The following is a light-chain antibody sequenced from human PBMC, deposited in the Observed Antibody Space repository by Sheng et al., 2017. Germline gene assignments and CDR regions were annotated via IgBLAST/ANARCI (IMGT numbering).Light chain of an antibody. V-gene: IGKV1-5*03. CDR2: RAF. CDR1: ESINNW. Sequence: DIQMTQSPSTLSASVGDRVTITCRASESINNWLAWFQLKPGKAPKLLIYRAFTLENGVPSRFSGSGSGAEFTLTISSLQPDDFATYYCQQYNTYWTFGQGTRVE. J-gene: IGKJ1*01. CDR3: QQYNTYWT.